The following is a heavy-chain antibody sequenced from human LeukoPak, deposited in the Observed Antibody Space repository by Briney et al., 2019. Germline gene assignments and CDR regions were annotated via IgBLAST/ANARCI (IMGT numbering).Heavy chain of an antibody. V-gene: IGHV1-2*02. CDR2: INPNSGGT. D-gene: IGHD2-2*01. CDR1: RYTFTDYY. Sequence: ASVKVSCKASRYTFTDYYMHWVRQAPGQGLEWMGWINPNSGGTNYAQKFQGRVTMTRDTSISTAYMELSRLRSDDTAVYYCTRGGWSLGYCSSSSCLDWFDPWGQGTLVTVSS. CDR3: TRGGWSLGYCSSSSCLDWFDP. J-gene: IGHJ5*02.